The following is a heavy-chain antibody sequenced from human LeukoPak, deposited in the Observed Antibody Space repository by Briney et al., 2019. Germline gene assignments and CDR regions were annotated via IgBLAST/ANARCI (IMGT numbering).Heavy chain of an antibody. V-gene: IGHV3-74*01. CDR3: AREGDYGAFDI. Sequence: GGSLRLSCAASGFTFSSYWMHWVRQAPGKGLVWVSRINSDGSSTIQADSVKGRFTISRDNAQNTLYLQMNSLRAEDTAVYYCAREGDYGAFDIWGQGTMVTVSS. J-gene: IGHJ3*02. D-gene: IGHD4-17*01. CDR2: INSDGSST. CDR1: GFTFSSYW.